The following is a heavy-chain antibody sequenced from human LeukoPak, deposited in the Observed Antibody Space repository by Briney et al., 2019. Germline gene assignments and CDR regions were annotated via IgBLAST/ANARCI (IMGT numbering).Heavy chain of an antibody. CDR1: GGSISSYY. CDR2: IYCSGST. J-gene: IGHJ3*02. D-gene: IGHD2/OR15-2a*01. Sequence: SQTLCLTCTVSGGSISSYYWSWIRQPPGKGLEWIGYIYCSGSTNYNPSLKSRVTISVDTSKNQFSLKLSSVTAADTAVYYCARNLSTIRAFDIWGQGTMVTVSS. CDR3: ARNLSTIRAFDI. V-gene: IGHV4-59*01.